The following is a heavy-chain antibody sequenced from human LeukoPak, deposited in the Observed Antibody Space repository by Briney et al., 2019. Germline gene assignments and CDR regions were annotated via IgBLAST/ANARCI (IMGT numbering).Heavy chain of an antibody. CDR1: GFTFSSYW. J-gene: IGHJ4*02. CDR2: IKQDGSEI. D-gene: IGHD5-24*01. CDR3: ARWDGYNFPFDY. V-gene: IGHV3-7*04. Sequence: GGSLRLSCAASGFTFSSYWMSWVRQAPGKGLEWVATIKQDGSEIYYVDSVKGRFTISRDNAKNSLYLQMKSLRAEDTAVYYCARWDGYNFPFDYWGQGTLVTVSS.